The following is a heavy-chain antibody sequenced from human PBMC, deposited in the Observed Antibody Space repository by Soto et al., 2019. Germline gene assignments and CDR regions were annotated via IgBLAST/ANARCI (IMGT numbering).Heavy chain of an antibody. CDR2: VNNDGRNT. CDR1: GLTFSDFG. CDR3: AKDAGNEESLFDY. Sequence: PGGSLRLSCAASGLTFSDFGMSWVRQIPGKGLEWVSTVNNDGRNTHYADSVEGRFTISRDNSKNTLYLQMGSLRAEDTAIYYCAKDAGNEESLFDYWGQGTLVTVSS. V-gene: IGHV3-23*01. J-gene: IGHJ4*02.